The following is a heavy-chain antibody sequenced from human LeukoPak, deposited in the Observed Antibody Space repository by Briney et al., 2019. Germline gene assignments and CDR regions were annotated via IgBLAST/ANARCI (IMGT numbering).Heavy chain of an antibody. CDR3: ARVCYYDSSGYYAGYFDY. D-gene: IGHD3-22*01. Sequence: SETLSLTCAIYGGSFSGYYWSWIRQPPGKGLEWIGEINHSGSTNYNPSLKSRVTISVDTSKNQFSLKLSSVTAADTAVYYCARVCYYDSSGYYAGYFDYWGQGTLVTVSS. CDR1: GGSFSGYY. V-gene: IGHV4-34*01. J-gene: IGHJ4*02. CDR2: INHSGST.